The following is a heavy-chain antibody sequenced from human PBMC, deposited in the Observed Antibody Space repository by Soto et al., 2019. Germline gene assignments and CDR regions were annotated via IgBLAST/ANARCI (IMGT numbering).Heavy chain of an antibody. CDR1: GGSNSSSCFY. D-gene: IGHD4-17*01. J-gene: IGHJ2*01. CDR2: IYYSGNT. CDR3: ARRLTTIPFVEWYFDL. V-gene: IGHV4-39*01. Sequence: SGDLSLPYTVSGGSNSSSCFYWGGVRHPPRKGLGWIGSIYYSGNTYYNPSLKSRVTISVDTSKNQFSLKLYSVTAADTAVYYCARRLTTIPFVEWYFDLWGRGTLVTVSS.